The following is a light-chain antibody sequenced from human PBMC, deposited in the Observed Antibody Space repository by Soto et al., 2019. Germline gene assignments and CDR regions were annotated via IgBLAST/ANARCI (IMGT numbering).Light chain of an antibody. CDR2: SAT. Sequence: AIQMTQSPTSLSASVGDRVIITCRASQDISKDLGWYQQKPGKAPKFLIYSATSTQSGVPSTFSGSGFGTDFTLPICSLQPEDFAPYYCLQAPDHPRTFGQGTKV. V-gene: IGKV1-6*01. J-gene: IGKJ1*01. CDR3: LQAPDHPRT. CDR1: QDISKD.